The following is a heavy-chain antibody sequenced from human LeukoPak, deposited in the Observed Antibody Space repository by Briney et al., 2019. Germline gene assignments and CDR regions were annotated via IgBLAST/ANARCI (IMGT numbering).Heavy chain of an antibody. Sequence: GESLKISCKGSGYSFTSYWISWVRQMPGKGLEWMGRIDPSDSYTNYSPSFQGHVTISADKSISTAYLQWSSLKASDTAMYYCARQRGYDYPWFDPWGQGTLVTVSS. CDR3: ARQRGYDYPWFDP. CDR2: IDPSDSYT. J-gene: IGHJ5*02. V-gene: IGHV5-10-1*01. D-gene: IGHD5-12*01. CDR1: GYSFTSYW.